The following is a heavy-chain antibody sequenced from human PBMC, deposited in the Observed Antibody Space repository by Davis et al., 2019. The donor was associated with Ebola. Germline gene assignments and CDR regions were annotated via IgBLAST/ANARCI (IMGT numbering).Heavy chain of an antibody. V-gene: IGHV3-30*18. J-gene: IGHJ6*04. Sequence: GESLKISCAASGFTFSSYGMHWVRQAPGKGLEWVAVISFDGSDKYYADSVKGRFTSSRDNSKNTLYLQMNSLRVEDTAVYYCAKDLAYGSLTDLLYYYDGLDVWGKGTTVTVSP. CDR2: ISFDGSDK. CDR1: GFTFSSYG. D-gene: IGHD6-13*01. CDR3: AKDLAYGSLTDLLYYYDGLDV.